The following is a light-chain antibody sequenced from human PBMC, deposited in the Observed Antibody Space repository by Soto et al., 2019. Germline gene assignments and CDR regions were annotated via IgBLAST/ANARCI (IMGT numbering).Light chain of an antibody. V-gene: IGLV3-21*02. CDR3: QVWDSSSDPVV. J-gene: IGLJ2*01. CDR2: DDS. Sequence: SYELTQSPSVSVAPGQTARVTCGGSNIETKTVHWYQQKPGQAPVLVVYDDSARPSGIPERFSGSNSGNTATLTISRVEAGDEADYYCQVWDSSSDPVVFGGGTKVTVL. CDR1: NIETKT.